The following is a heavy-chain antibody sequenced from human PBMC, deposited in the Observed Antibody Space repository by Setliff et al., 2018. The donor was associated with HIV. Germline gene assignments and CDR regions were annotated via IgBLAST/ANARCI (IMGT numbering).Heavy chain of an antibody. CDR3: ARAEAKVRGATYGMDV. D-gene: IGHD3-10*01. J-gene: IGHJ6*02. V-gene: IGHV4-59*11. CDR2: IYNSGNS. CDR1: GDSISNHY. Sequence: SETLSLTCNVSGDSISNHYWNWIRQPPGKGLEWIATIYNSGNSISNPSLKSRVTISVDTSKNQFSLTLNSVTAADTAVYYCARAEAKVRGATYGMDVWGQGTTVTAP.